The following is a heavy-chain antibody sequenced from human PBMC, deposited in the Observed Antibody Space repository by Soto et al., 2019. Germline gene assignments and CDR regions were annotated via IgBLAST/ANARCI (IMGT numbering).Heavy chain of an antibody. V-gene: IGHV3-7*01. CDR2: IKQDGSET. CDR1: GFGFSSYW. J-gene: IGHJ5*01. D-gene: IGHD3-22*01. Sequence: HPGGSLRLSCAASGFGFSSYWMTWVRQAPGKGLEWVANIKQDGSETYYVDSVKGRFSISRDNAKKSVFLQMNSLRAEDTAVYFCAKRFYYDSSGYLYNHFFDTWGQGTQATVSS. CDR3: AKRFYYDSSGYLYNHFFDT.